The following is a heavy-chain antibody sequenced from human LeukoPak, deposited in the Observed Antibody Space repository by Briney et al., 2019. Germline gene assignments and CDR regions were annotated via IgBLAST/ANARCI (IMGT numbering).Heavy chain of an antibody. V-gene: IGHV4-30-2*01. CDR3: ARVPGNYYGSGSYGQYFDY. CDR1: GGSISSGGYS. Sequence: SQTLSLTCAVSGGSISSGGYSWSWIRQPPGKGLEWIGYIYHSGSTYYNPSLKSRVTISVDRSKNQFSLKLSSVTAADTAVYYCARVPGNYYGSGSYGQYFDYWGQGTLVTVSS. CDR2: IYHSGST. J-gene: IGHJ4*02. D-gene: IGHD3-10*01.